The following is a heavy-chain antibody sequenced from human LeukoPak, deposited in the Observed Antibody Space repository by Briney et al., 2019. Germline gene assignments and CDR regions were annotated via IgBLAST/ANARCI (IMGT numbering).Heavy chain of an antibody. J-gene: IGHJ6*01. Sequence: PAGSLRLSSAASGFTSTKHCMLCDRQAPGKGLESVSRIKTDGTVTTYADSVKGPFTVSRHTADNPMFLQMNSERTEDPSVNYCATKQWLAPPPDSWGQGNPVTVSS. CDR1: GFTSTKHC. CDR2: IKTDGTVT. V-gene: IGHV3-74*01. CDR3: ATKQWLAPPPDS. D-gene: IGHD6-19*01.